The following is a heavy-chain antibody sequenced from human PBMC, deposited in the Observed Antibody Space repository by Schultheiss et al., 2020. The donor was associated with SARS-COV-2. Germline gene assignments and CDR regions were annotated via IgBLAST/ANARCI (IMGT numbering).Heavy chain of an antibody. D-gene: IGHD3-10*01. CDR1: GFTVSSNY. J-gene: IGHJ6*02. V-gene: IGHV3-66*01. CDR2: IYSGGST. CDR3: ARENPGMVRGVIVTYGMDV. Sequence: GGSLRLSCAASGFTVSSNYMSWVRQAPGKGLEWVSVIYSGGSTYYADSVKGRFTISRDNSKNTLYLQMNSLRAEDTAVYYCARENPGMVRGVIVTYGMDVWGQGTTVTVSS.